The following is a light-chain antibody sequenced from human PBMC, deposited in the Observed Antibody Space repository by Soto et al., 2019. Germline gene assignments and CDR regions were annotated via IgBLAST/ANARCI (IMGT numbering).Light chain of an antibody. J-gene: IGKJ5*01. CDR2: EAS. V-gene: IGKV3D-15*01. CDR1: QSVARK. CDR3: QQYKNWPPIT. Sequence: EVVLTQSPGTLSLSPGERATLSCRASQSVARKLACYQQKPGQAPRLPTHEASTTATGIPARFSGSGSGTEFTLTISSLQSQDLAVYYCQQYKNWPPITFGQGTRLEI.